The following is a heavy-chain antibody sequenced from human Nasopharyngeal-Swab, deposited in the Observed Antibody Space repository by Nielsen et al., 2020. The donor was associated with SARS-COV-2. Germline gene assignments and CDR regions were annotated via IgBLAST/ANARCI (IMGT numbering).Heavy chain of an antibody. CDR1: GFTFSSYS. V-gene: IGHV3-48*04. J-gene: IGHJ6*02. CDR2: ISSSSSTI. D-gene: IGHD1-7*01. Sequence: LSLTCAASGFTFSSYSMNWVRQAPGKGLEWVSYISSSSSTIYYADSVKGRFTISRDNAKNSLYPQMNSLRAEDTAVYYCARVINWNYEIYYYYYGMDVWGQGTTVTVSS. CDR3: ARVINWNYEIYYYYYGMDV.